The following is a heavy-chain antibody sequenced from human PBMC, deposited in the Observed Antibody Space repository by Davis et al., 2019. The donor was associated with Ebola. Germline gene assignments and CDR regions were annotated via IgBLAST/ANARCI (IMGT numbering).Heavy chain of an antibody. D-gene: IGHD2-2*01. CDR2: ISWNSGSI. CDR1: GFTFDDYA. V-gene: IGHV3-9*01. CDR3: AKGSTESPPSGADY. J-gene: IGHJ4*02. Sequence: PGGSLRLSCAASGFTFDDYAMHWVRQAPGKGLEWVSGISWNSGSIGYADSVKGRFTISRDNAKNSLYLQMNSLRAEDTALYYCAKGSTESPPSGADYWGQGTLVTVSS.